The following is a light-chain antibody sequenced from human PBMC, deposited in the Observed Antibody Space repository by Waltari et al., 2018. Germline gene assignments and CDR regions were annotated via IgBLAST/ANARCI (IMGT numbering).Light chain of an antibody. V-gene: IGKV2-28*01. CDR1: QSLLHSSGYTF. J-gene: IGKJ1*01. CDR3: MQARQTPWT. Sequence: DIVMTQSPLSLPVSPGEPASIYCRSSQSLLHSSGYTFLDWYLQKPGQSPQLLIYLVSSRASGVPDRFSGSGSGTDFTLKISRVEAEDVGVYYCMQARQTPWTFGQGTKVEIK. CDR2: LVS.